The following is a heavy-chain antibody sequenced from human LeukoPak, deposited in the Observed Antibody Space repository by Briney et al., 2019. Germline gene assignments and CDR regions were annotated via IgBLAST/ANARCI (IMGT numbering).Heavy chain of an antibody. CDR1: GFTFSSYA. J-gene: IGHJ6*02. CDR3: ARDRKMANNGPYYYYGMDV. CDR2: ISSNGGST. D-gene: IGHD5-24*01. V-gene: IGHV3-64*01. Sequence: PGRSLRLSCAASGFTFSSYAMHWVRQAPGKGLEYVSAISSNGGSTYYANSVKGRFTISRDNSKNTLYLQMGSLRAEDMAVYYCARDRKMANNGPYYYYGMDVWGQGTTVTVSS.